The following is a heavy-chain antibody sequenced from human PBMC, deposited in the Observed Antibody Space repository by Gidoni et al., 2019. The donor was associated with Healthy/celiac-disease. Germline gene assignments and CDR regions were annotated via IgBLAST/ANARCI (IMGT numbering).Heavy chain of an antibody. D-gene: IGHD2-8*01. Sequence: QVQLVQSGAEVTKPGSSVKVSCKASGGTFSSYAISWVRQAPGQGLEWMGGIIPIFGTANYAQKFQGRVTITADESTSTAYMELSSLRSEDTAVYYCARDRPAGGVCCLFDYWGQGTLVTVSS. CDR3: ARDRPAGGVCCLFDY. CDR2: IIPIFGTA. J-gene: IGHJ4*02. CDR1: GGTFSSYA. V-gene: IGHV1-69*01.